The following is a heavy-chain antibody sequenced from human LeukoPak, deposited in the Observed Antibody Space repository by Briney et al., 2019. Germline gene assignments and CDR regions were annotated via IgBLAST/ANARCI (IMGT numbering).Heavy chain of an antibody. CDR2: ISYDGSNK. J-gene: IGHJ4*02. CDR3: ATAYSSGWADY. Sequence: PGGSLRLSCAASGINFSVYAMHWVRQAPGKGLEWVAIISYDGSNKNYADSVKGRLTISRDNSNNMLFLQLNSLRTDDTAVYFRATAYSSGWADYWGQGTLVTVSS. D-gene: IGHD6-19*01. V-gene: IGHV3-30*04. CDR1: GINFSVYA.